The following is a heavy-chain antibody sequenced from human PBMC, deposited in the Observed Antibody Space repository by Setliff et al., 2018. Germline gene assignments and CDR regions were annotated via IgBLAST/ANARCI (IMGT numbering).Heavy chain of an antibody. Sequence: ETLSLTCTVYGGSFSGYYWSWVRQAPGKGLEWVGRIKSKTDGGTTDYAAPVKGRFTISRDDSKNTLYLQMNSLKTEDTAVYYCARDGGEYWGQGTLVTVSS. V-gene: IGHV3-15*01. D-gene: IGHD3-16*01. CDR1: GGSFSGYY. CDR3: ARDGGEY. CDR2: IKSKTDGGTT. J-gene: IGHJ4*02.